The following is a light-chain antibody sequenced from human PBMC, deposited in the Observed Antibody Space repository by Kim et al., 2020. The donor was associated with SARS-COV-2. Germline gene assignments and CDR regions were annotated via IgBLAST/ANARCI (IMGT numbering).Light chain of an antibody. CDR1: KPSRDNL. V-gene: IGKV3-20*01. J-gene: IGKJ2*01. CDR2: STS. Sequence: SPGDRGTVSCRASKPSRDNLLAWYQHRPHQAPRLLIYSTSSRARGVPDRFRGSGSGTDFTLTINRLEREDVAVYYCQIYGGSPPNTLGQGTKLEI. CDR3: QIYGGSPPNT.